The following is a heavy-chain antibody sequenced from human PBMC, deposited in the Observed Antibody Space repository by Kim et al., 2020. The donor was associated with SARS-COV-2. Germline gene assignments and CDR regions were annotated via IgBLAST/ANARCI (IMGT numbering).Heavy chain of an antibody. Sequence: GGSLRLSCAPSGSPFITYAMSWVRQAQGKGLEWVSAHSGSGGSTYYADSVKGRFTISRDNSKKTLYLQMNSLRAEDTAVYYCAKGKDKVGARYYFDYWGQGTLVTVSS. D-gene: IGHD1-26*01. J-gene: IGHJ4*02. CDR1: GSPFITYA. CDR2: HSGSGGST. CDR3: AKGKDKVGARYYFDY. V-gene: IGHV3-23*01.